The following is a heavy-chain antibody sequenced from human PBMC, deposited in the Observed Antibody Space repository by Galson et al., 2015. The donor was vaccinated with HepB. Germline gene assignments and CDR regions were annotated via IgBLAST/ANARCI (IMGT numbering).Heavy chain of an antibody. CDR2: ISYDGSNK. V-gene: IGHV3-30*18. D-gene: IGHD3-10*01. CDR1: GFTFSSYG. Sequence: SLRLSCAASGFTFSSYGMHWVRQAPGKGLEWVAVISYDGSNKYYADSVKGRFTISRDNSKNTLYLQMNSLRAEDTAVYYCAKGDSYYGSGPRDASDIWGQGTMVTVSS. J-gene: IGHJ3*02. CDR3: AKGDSYYGSGPRDASDI.